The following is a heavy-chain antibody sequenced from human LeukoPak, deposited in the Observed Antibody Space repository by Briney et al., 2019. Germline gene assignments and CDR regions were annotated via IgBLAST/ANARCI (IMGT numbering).Heavy chain of an antibody. CDR1: GYTFTGYY. D-gene: IGHD3-3*01. Sequence: ASVKVSCKASGYTFTGYYMHWVRQAPGQGLEWVGWINPNSGGTNYAQKFQGRVTMTRNTSISTAYMELSSLRSEDTAVYYCARGRSGSYDFWSGYFSRPHRALQSTNWFDPWGQGTLVTVSS. J-gene: IGHJ5*02. V-gene: IGHV1-2*02. CDR2: INPNSGGT. CDR3: ARGRSGSYDFWSGYFSRPHRALQSTNWFDP.